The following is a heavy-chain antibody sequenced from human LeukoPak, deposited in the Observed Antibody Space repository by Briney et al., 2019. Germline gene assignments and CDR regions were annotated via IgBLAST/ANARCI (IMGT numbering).Heavy chain of an antibody. Sequence: SETLSLTCTVPGGSIGSGNYSWGWIRQPPGMGLEWIGSIYYSGTIYYNPSLNSRVTISVDPSKNQFFLRLRSLTAAGTAVNFCARHEEEDGYNAKTLDYWGQGTLVTVSS. J-gene: IGHJ4*02. CDR1: GGSIGSGNYS. CDR3: ARHEEEDGYNAKTLDY. V-gene: IGHV4-39*01. CDR2: IYYSGTI. D-gene: IGHD5-24*01.